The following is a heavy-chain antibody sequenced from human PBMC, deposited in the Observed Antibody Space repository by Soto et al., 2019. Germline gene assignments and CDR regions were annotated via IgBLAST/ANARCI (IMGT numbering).Heavy chain of an antibody. CDR1: GGTFSGYY. D-gene: IGHD3-10*01. J-gene: IGHJ4*02. Sequence: QVHLQQWGAGLLKPSETLSLTCAVYGGTFSGYYWSWIRQPPGKGLEWIGEINHSGRTNYNPSLKIRVTISMDTSKNQCSPKVSSVTAADTAVYYCASTAGILLWFGELRYYFDFRGQGTLVTV. V-gene: IGHV4-34*01. CDR3: ASTAGILLWFGELRYYFDF. CDR2: INHSGRT.